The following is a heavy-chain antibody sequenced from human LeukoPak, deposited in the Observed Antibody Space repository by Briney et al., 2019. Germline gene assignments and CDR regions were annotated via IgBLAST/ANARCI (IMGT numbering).Heavy chain of an antibody. CDR3: VRDRVPYSSFGEFLYV. D-gene: IGHD6-6*01. Sequence: GGSLRLSCAASGFTFSDYSTHWVRQAPGKGLEWVALISYDGSRKYYADSVKGRFTISRDNSKNTLYLQMSSLRGEDTAVYYCVRDRVPYSSFGEFLYVWGQGTTVTVSS. V-gene: IGHV3-30*04. CDR2: ISYDGSRK. CDR1: GFTFSDYS. J-gene: IGHJ6*02.